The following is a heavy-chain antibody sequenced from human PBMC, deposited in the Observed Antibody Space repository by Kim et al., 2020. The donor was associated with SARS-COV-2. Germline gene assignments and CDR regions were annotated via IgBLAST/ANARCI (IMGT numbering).Heavy chain of an antibody. V-gene: IGHV4-34*01. CDR1: GGSFSGYY. D-gene: IGHD4-17*01. Sequence: SETLSLTCAVYGGSFSGYYWSWIRQPPGKGLEWIGEINHSGSTNYNPSLKSRVTISVDTSKNQFSLKLSSVTAADTAVYYCARGVSLSTERGPYYYYGMDVWGQGTTVTVSS. CDR2: INHSGST. CDR3: ARGVSLSTERGPYYYYGMDV. J-gene: IGHJ6*02.